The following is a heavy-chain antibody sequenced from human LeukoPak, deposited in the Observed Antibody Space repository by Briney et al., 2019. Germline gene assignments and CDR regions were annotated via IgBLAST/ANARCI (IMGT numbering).Heavy chain of an antibody. Sequence: SSETLSLTCTVSGGSVSSGSYYWSWIRQPPGKGLEWIGYIYYSGSTNYNPSLKSRVTISVDTSKNQFSLKLSSVTAADTAVYYCARGSIVVPSAYWGQGTLVTVSS. V-gene: IGHV4-61*01. CDR1: GGSVSSGSYY. CDR3: ARGSIVVPSAY. J-gene: IGHJ4*02. D-gene: IGHD2-21*01. CDR2: IYYSGST.